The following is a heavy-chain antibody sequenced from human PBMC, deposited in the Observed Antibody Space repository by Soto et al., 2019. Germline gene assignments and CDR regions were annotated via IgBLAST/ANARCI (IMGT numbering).Heavy chain of an antibody. D-gene: IGHD2-2*01. J-gene: IGHJ5*02. CDR3: ASTGRFAAIELWWFDP. V-gene: IGHV4-39*01. CDR1: GGSFSSSSYF. Sequence: PSETLSLTCTVSGGSFSSSSYFWAWIRQPPGKGLEWIGSISYSGSTYYNPSLKSRVTISVDTSKNQFSLNLTSVTAADTAVYYCASTGRFAAIELWWFDPWGRGTLVT. CDR2: ISYSGST.